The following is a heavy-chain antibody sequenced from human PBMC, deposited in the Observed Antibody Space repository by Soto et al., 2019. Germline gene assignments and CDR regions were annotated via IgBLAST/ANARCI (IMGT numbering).Heavy chain of an antibody. CDR1: GGSFSCHS. CDR3: SIRAYHNNGYYRFDP. D-gene: IGHD3-22*01. V-gene: IGHV4-34*01. J-gene: IGHJ5*01. CDR2: INHSGRV. Sequence: PETLSLTCAVYGGSFSCHSWTWIRQSPGKGLEWIGDINHSGRVNYSPSLKSRVTISLDTSKNQFSLNLSAVTAADTAMYYCSIRAYHNNGYYRFDPWGQGTLI.